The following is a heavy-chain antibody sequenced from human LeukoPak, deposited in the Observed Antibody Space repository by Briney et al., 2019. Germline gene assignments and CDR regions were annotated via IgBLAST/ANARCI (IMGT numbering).Heavy chain of an antibody. D-gene: IGHD3-10*01. V-gene: IGHV4-59*11. CDR2: IYFSGSP. Sequence: SEPLSLTCTVSGGSISSHYWSWLGQPPGKGLAWIGYIYFSGSPNSNPSLKSRVTISVDTSKNQSSLKLSSVTAADTAVYYCARGGSGSYHPLGYWGQGTLVTVSS. CDR1: GGSISSHY. CDR3: ARGGSGSYHPLGY. J-gene: IGHJ4*02.